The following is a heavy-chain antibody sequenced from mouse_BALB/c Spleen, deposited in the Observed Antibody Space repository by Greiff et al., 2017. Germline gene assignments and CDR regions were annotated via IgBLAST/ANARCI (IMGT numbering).Heavy chain of an antibody. CDR3: ARFTSRDYYAMGY. Sequence: VQLKQSGPELVKPGASVKISCKASGYSFTGYFMNWVMQSHGKSLEWIGRINPYNGDTFYNQKFKGKATLTVDKSSSTAHMELRSLASEDSAVYYCARFTSRDYYAMGYWGQGTSVTVSA. CDR1: GYSFTGYF. CDR2: INPYNGDT. D-gene: IGHD1-1*01. J-gene: IGHJ4*01. V-gene: IGHV1-20*02.